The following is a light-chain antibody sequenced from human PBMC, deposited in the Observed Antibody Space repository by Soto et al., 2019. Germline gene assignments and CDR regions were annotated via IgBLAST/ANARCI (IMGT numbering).Light chain of an antibody. V-gene: IGKV3-15*01. J-gene: IGKJ1*01. CDR3: HQHNNWWT. Sequence: EIVLTQSPGTLSLSPLERATLSFRASQSVSSNLAWYQQKPGQAPRLLIYGASTRAAGIPARFSGSGSGTDFTLTITSLQSEDFGVYYCHQHNNWWTFGQGTKVDIK. CDR2: GAS. CDR1: QSVSSN.